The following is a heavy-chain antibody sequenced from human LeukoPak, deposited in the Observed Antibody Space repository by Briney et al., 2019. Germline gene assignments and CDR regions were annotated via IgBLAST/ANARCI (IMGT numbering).Heavy chain of an antibody. CDR2: IIPIFGTA. J-gene: IGHJ4*02. CDR3: ARSRRWMGYDSFDY. V-gene: IGHV1-69*13. Sequence: ASVKVSCKASGGTFSSYAISWVRQAPGQGLEWMGGIIPIFGTANYAQKFQGRVTITADESTSTAYMELSSLRSEDTAVYYCARSRRWMGYDSFDYWGQGTLVTVSS. CDR1: GGTFSSYA. D-gene: IGHD3-22*01.